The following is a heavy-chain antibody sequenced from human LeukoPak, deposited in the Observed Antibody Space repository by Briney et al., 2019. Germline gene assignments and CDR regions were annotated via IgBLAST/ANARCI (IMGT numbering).Heavy chain of an antibody. CDR2: IIPIFGTA. Sequence: GASVKGSCKASGGTFSSDAISWVRQAPGQGLEWMGGIIPIFGTAKYAQKFQGRVTITAAESTSTTYMELSSLRSEDTAVYCCARAGRGYCSSTSCYDAFDIWAKGQWSPSLQ. CDR1: GGTFSSDA. V-gene: IGHV1-69*13. CDR3: ARAGRGYCSSTSCYDAFDI. D-gene: IGHD2-2*01. J-gene: IGHJ3*02.